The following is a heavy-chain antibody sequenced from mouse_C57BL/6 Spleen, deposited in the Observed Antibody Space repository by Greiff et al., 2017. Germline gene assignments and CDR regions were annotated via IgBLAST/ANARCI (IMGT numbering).Heavy chain of an antibody. V-gene: IGHV1-50*01. CDR2: IAPSDSYT. J-gene: IGHJ2*01. Sequence: VQLQQPGAELVKPGASVKLSCKASGYTFTSYWMQWVKQRPGQGLEWIGEIAPSDSYTNYNQKLKGKATLTVDTSSSTAYMQLSSLTSEDSAVYSCAREDYFFDYWGQGTTLTVSS. D-gene: IGHD1-1*01. CDR3: AREDYFFDY. CDR1: GYTFTSYW.